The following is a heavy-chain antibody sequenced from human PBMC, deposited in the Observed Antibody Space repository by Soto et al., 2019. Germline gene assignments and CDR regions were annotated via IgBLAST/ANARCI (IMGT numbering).Heavy chain of an antibody. CDR2: ITASGYSA. J-gene: IGHJ4*02. D-gene: IGHD3-16*01. Sequence: EAQLLESGGGLVQPGGSLRLSCAASGLAFSNYAMTWVRQAPGKGLEWVSIITASGYSAYYGGAVKGRFTTSRDNSRSTLYLQTNGLRADDTAVYYCAKGDLLWDPFDFWGQGTLVTVSS. V-gene: IGHV3-23*01. CDR1: GLAFSNYA. CDR3: AKGDLLWDPFDF.